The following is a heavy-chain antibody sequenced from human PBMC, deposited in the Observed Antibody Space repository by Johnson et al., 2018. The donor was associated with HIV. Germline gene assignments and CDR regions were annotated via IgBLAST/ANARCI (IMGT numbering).Heavy chain of an antibody. D-gene: IGHD1-26*01. Sequence: VQLVESGGGLVQPGGSLRLSCAASGFTFSSYWMHWVRQAPGKGLVWVSRINSDGSSTNYADSVKGRFTISRDNAKNTLYLQMNSLRAEYTAVYYCARVEWELEFLGAFDIWGQGTMVTVSS. CDR2: INSDGSST. CDR1: GFTFSSYW. V-gene: IGHV3-74*02. CDR3: ARVEWELEFLGAFDI. J-gene: IGHJ3*02.